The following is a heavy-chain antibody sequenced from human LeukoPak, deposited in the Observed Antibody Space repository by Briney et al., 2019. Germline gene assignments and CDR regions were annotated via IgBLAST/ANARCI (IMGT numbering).Heavy chain of an antibody. Sequence: SETLSLTCAVSGDSVSSDSYYWHWIRRSPGKGLEWVGFDYYSGRTKYNPSLKSRVAMSIDTSKNQVSLRLRSVTAADTAMYFCVREASTSYYDSSGYYRQTETFDVWGLGTMVTVSS. J-gene: IGHJ3*01. D-gene: IGHD3-22*01. V-gene: IGHV4-61*01. CDR1: GDSVSSDSYY. CDR2: DYYSGRT. CDR3: VREASTSYYDSSGYYRQTETFDV.